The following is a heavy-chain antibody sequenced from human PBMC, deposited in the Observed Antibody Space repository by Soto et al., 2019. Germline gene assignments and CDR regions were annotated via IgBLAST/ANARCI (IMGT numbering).Heavy chain of an antibody. CDR3: ARDAAIGRNDY. J-gene: IGHJ4*02. CDR2: ISAYNGNT. CDR1: GYTFTSYG. D-gene: IGHD1-1*01. Sequence: QVQLVQSGAEVKKPGASVKVSCKASGYTFTSYGISWVRQAPGQGLEWMGWISAYNGNTKDAQKLQGRVTMTTDTTTSTADMELMSLRSDDTAVYCCARDAAIGRNDYWGQGTLVTVSS. V-gene: IGHV1-18*01.